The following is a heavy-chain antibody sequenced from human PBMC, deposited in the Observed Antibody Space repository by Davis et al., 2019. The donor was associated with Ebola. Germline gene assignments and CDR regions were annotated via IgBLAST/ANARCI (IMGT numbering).Heavy chain of an antibody. D-gene: IGHD2-8*01. CDR1: GFTFSSYG. CDR3: ARGVRHQWLHLDY. CDR2: IWYDGSNK. J-gene: IGHJ4*02. V-gene: IGHV3-33*01. Sequence: PGGSLRLSCAASGFTFSSYGMHWVRQAPGKGLEWVAVIWYDGSNKYYADSVKGRFTISRDNAKNSLYLQMNSLRDEDTAVYYCARGVRHQWLHLDYWRQGTLVTVSS.